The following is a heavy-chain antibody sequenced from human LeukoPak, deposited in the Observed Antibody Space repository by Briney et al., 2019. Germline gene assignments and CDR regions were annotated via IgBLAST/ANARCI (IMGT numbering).Heavy chain of an antibody. D-gene: IGHD6-19*01. Sequence: PSETLSLTCTVSGGSISSYYWSWIRQPPGKGLEWIGYIYDSGSTNYNPSLKSRVTISVDTSKNQFSLKLSSVTAADTAVYYCARTYSSGWGDAFDIWGQGTMVTVSS. CDR1: GGSISSYY. V-gene: IGHV4-59*08. CDR3: ARTYSSGWGDAFDI. CDR2: IYDSGST. J-gene: IGHJ3*02.